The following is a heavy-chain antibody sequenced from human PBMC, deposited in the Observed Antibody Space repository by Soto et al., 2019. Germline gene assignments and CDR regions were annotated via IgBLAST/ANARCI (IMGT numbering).Heavy chain of an antibody. Sequence: PVGSLRLSCAASGFTFSSYAMSWVRQAPGKGLEWVSAISGSGGSTYYADSVKGRFTISRDNSKNTLYLQMNSLRAEDTAVYYCAKDCRITMVRGVRGNWFDPWGQGTLVTVSS. CDR3: AKDCRITMVRGVRGNWFDP. CDR2: ISGSGGST. D-gene: IGHD3-10*01. CDR1: GFTFSSYA. J-gene: IGHJ5*02. V-gene: IGHV3-23*01.